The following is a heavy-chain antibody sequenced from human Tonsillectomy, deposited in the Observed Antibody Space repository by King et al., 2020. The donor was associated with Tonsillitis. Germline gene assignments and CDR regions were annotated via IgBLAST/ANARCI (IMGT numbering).Heavy chain of an antibody. V-gene: IGHV4-31*03. CDR3: ARASGWNELAYY. CDR1: GGSISSGGYY. CDR2: IYHSGNT. Sequence: QLQESGPGLVKPLQTLSLTCTVSGGSISSGGYYWSWIRQPPGKGLEWIGYIYHSGNTYYNPSLESRVTISVDTSKDQFSLKLSSVTAADTAMYYCARASGWNELAYYWGHGTLVTVSS. J-gene: IGHJ4*01. D-gene: IGHD1-1*01.